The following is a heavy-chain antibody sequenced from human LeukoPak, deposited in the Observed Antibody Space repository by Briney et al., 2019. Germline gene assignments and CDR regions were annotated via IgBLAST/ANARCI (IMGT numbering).Heavy chain of an antibody. Sequence: SQTLSLTCTVSGGSISSGSYYWSWIRQPAGKGLEWIGSIYHSGGTYYNPSLKSRVTISVATSKNQFSLKLSSVTAADTALYYCARAGVATWAYWGQGTLVTVSS. CDR1: GGSISSGSYY. V-gene: IGHV4-61*02. CDR3: ARAGVATWAY. J-gene: IGHJ4*02. CDR2: IYHSGGT. D-gene: IGHD5-12*01.